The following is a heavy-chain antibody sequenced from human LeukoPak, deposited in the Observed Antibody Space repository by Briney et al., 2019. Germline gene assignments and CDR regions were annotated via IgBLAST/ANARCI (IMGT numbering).Heavy chain of an antibody. CDR1: GFTFSNAW. CDR2: IKSKTDGGTA. CDR3: TGRYCSTNSCSGFDY. Sequence: PGGSLRLSCAASGFTFSNAWMIWIRQAPGKGLEWVGRIKSKTDGGTADYAAPMKGRFTILRDDSNTTLYLQMDSPKTADTAVYYCTGRYCSTNSCSGFDYWGQGTLVSVSS. D-gene: IGHD2-2*01. V-gene: IGHV3-15*01. J-gene: IGHJ4*02.